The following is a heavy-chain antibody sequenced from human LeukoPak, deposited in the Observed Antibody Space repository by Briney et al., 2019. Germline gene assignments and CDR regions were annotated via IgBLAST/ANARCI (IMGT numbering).Heavy chain of an antibody. V-gene: IGHV4-39*07. Sequence: SETLSLTCTVSGGSISSSSYYWAWIRQPPGKGLEWIGSIHYSGSTYYNPSLQSRVTISIDTSKNQFSLKLRFVTAADTAVYYCALYSSGWYGYWGQGTLVTVSS. CDR3: ALYSSGWYGY. CDR1: GGSISSSSYY. CDR2: IHYSGST. J-gene: IGHJ4*02. D-gene: IGHD6-19*01.